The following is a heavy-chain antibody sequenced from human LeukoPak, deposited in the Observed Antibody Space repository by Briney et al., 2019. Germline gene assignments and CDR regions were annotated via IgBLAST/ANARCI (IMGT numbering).Heavy chain of an antibody. J-gene: IGHJ4*02. D-gene: IGHD5-18*01. CDR1: GFNFNNYG. V-gene: IGHV3-30*18. CDR3: AKTFKSGYNYGWLEIDY. Sequence: GGSLRLSCTASGFNFNNYGLHWVRQAPGKGLEWVAVVSYDGSKKYYADSVKGRFTISRDNSKSTLYLQMNSLRAEDTAVYYCAKTFKSGYNYGWLEIDYWGQGILVTVSS. CDR2: VSYDGSKK.